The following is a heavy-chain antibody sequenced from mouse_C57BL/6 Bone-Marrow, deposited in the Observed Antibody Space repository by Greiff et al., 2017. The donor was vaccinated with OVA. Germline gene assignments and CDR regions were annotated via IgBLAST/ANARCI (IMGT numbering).Heavy chain of an antibody. J-gene: IGHJ4*01. Sequence: EVHLVESVAELVRPGASVKLSCTASGSTIKNTYMHWVKQRPEQGLEWIGRIDPANDNTKYAPKFQGKATMTADTSSNTAYLQLSSLSSEDTAVYCCARGNFGSSFYAMDYWGQGTSVTVSS. CDR2: IDPANDNT. V-gene: IGHV14-3*01. CDR3: ARGNFGSSFYAMDY. CDR1: GSTIKNTY. D-gene: IGHD1-1*01.